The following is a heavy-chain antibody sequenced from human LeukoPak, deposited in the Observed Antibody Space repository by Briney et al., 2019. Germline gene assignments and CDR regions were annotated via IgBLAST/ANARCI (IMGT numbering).Heavy chain of an antibody. V-gene: IGHV3-23*01. CDR1: GFTFSSYA. D-gene: IGHD5-12*01. CDR2: ISGSGRST. Sequence: GGSLRLSCVASGFTFSSYAMSWVRQAPGKGLEWVSGISGSGRSTYYADSVKGRFTISRDNSKNTLYLQMNSLRAEDTAVYYCAKAATSVNYYYYMDVWGKGTTVTVSS. CDR3: AKAATSVNYYYYMDV. J-gene: IGHJ6*03.